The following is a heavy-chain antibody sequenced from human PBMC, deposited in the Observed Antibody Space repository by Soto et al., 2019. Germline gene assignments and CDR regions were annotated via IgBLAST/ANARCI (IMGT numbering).Heavy chain of an antibody. V-gene: IGHV4-61*03. CDR2: ISYSGST. CDR3: ARAPYSSGWPVS. J-gene: IGHJ5*02. D-gene: IGHD6-19*01. CDR1: GGSVSSGGYF. Sequence: QVQLQESGPGLVKPSETLSLTCTVSGGSVSSGGYFWSWIRQPPGKGLEWIGYISYSGSTKYNPSRGRRVAISVDTSNKNFALQLASVAAADTAVYYCARAPYSSGWPVSWGQGTLVTVSS.